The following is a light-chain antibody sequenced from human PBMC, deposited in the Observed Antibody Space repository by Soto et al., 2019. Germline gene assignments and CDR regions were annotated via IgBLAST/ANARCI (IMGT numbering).Light chain of an antibody. CDR2: GAS. Sequence: EIVLTKSQDTLSLSPGERATLSCRASQGISNTYLAWYQQKPGQAPRLLIYGASFRATGIPDRFTGSGSGTDFTLTITRLEPEDFAVYYCQQFGGSLRTFGQGTKVDI. V-gene: IGKV3-20*01. J-gene: IGKJ1*01. CDR1: QGISNTY. CDR3: QQFGGSLRT.